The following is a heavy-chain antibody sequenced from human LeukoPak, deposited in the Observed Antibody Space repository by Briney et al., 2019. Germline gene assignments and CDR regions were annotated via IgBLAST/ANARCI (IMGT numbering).Heavy chain of an antibody. V-gene: IGHV3-30*18. D-gene: IGHD5-24*01. J-gene: IGHJ5*02. CDR3: AKPMALNWFDP. Sequence: GGSLRLSCAASGFTFSSYGMHWVRQAPGKGLEWVAVISYDGSNKYYADSVKGRFTISRDNSKNTLYLQMNSLRAEDTAVYYCAKPMALNWFDPGGQGTLVTVSS. CDR1: GFTFSSYG. CDR2: ISYDGSNK.